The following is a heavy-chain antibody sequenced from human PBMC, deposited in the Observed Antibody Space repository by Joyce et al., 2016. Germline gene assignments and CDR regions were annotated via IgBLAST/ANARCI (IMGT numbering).Heavy chain of an antibody. CDR3: ARGIAARAFGRTDAFDI. J-gene: IGHJ3*02. CDR1: GYNFNVYW. Sequence: EVRLVQSGAEVKKPGESLKLSCKASGYNFNVYWIGWVRQMPGKGLEWIGIVYPWDSDTRYSPSLQGQVSMSVDKSISTAFLQWSSLKASDTAIYYCARGIAARAFGRTDAFDIWGQGTMVTISS. V-gene: IGHV5-51*01. D-gene: IGHD6-6*01. CDR2: VYPWDSDT.